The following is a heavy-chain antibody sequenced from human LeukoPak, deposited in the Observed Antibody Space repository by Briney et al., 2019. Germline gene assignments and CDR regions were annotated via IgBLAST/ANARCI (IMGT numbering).Heavy chain of an antibody. CDR3: ARGYWSSSWSSYYYMDV. D-gene: IGHD6-13*01. J-gene: IGHJ6*03. V-gene: IGHV1-8*03. CDR1: GYTFTSYD. Sequence: ASVKVSCKASGYTFTSYDINWVRQATGQGLEWMGWMNPNSGNTGYAQKFQGRVTITRNTSISTAYMELNSLRSEDTAVYYCARGYWSSSWSSYYYMDVWGKGTSVTISS. CDR2: MNPNSGNT.